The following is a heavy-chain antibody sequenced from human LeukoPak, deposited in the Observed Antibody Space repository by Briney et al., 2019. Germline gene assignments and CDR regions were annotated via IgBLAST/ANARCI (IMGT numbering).Heavy chain of an antibody. CDR1: GGSFSGYY. CDR3: ARVVDLTGYLSDV. Sequence: SETMSLTCDVYGGSFSGYYWSWIRQPPEKGLEWIGRIYTSGSTNYNPSLKSRVTISVDTSKNQFSLKLSSVTAADTPVYYCARVVDLTGYLSDVWGKGTTVTISS. V-gene: IGHV4-4*08. D-gene: IGHD3-9*01. CDR2: IYTSGST. J-gene: IGHJ6*04.